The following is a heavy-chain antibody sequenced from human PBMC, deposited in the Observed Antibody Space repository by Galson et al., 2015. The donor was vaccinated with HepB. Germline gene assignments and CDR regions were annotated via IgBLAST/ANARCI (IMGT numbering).Heavy chain of an antibody. CDR3: ARVGDYGGRIKGGGLNY. J-gene: IGHJ4*02. Sequence: SVKVSCKASGYTFTSYGISWVRQAPGQGLEWMGWISAYNGNTNYAQKLQGRVTMTTDTSTSTAYMELRSLRSDDTAVYYCARVGDYGGRIKGGGLNYWGQGTLVTVSS. CDR2: ISAYNGNT. CDR1: GYTFTSYG. D-gene: IGHD4-23*01. V-gene: IGHV1-18*01.